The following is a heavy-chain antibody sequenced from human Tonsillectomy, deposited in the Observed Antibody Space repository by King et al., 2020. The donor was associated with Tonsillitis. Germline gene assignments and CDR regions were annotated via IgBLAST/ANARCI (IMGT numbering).Heavy chain of an antibody. CDR1: GFTFSSYA. CDR2: ISGSGGST. V-gene: IGHV3-23*04. CDR3: AGLDVVVPAAIVSFSRYNYGMDV. Sequence: VQLVESGGGLVQPGGSLRLSCAASGFTFSSYAMSWVRQAPGKGLEWVSAISGSGGSTYYADSVKGRFTISRDNSKNTLYLQMNSLRAEDTAVHYCAGLDVVVPAAIVSFSRYNYGMDVWGQGTTVTVSS. J-gene: IGHJ6*02. D-gene: IGHD2-2*02.